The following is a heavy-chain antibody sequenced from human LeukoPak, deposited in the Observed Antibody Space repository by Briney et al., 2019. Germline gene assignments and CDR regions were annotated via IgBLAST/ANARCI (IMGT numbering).Heavy chain of an antibody. V-gene: IGHV3-33*01. CDR2: IWYDGNNK. D-gene: IGHD2-15*01. J-gene: IGHJ4*02. Sequence: PGGSLGLSCAASGFTLSSYGMHWVRQAPGKGLEWVALIWYDGNNKYYADSVKGRLTISRDNSKNTLYLQLNSLRAEDTAVYYCARQHCSGGDCYFFDWGQGTLVTVSS. CDR3: ARQHCSGGDCYFFD. CDR1: GFTLSSYG.